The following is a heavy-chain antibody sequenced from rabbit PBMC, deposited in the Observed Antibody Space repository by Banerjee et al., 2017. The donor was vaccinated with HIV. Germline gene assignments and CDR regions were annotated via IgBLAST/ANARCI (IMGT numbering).Heavy chain of an antibody. D-gene: IGHD2-1*01. V-gene: IGHV1S45*01. Sequence: QEQLVESGGDLVKPGASLTLTCTASGIDFSSSYWICWVRQAPGKGLELIACIDTSSSGSTYYASWAKGRFTISKTSSTTVTLQMTSLTAADTATYFCARQGGVVDYDDLNLWGPGTLVTVS. CDR1: GIDFSSSYW. CDR3: ARQGGVVDYDDLNL. CDR2: IDTSSSGST. J-gene: IGHJ4*01.